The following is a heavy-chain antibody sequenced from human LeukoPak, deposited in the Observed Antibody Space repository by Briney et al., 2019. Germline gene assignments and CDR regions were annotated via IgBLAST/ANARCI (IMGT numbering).Heavy chain of an antibody. D-gene: IGHD3-22*01. CDR1: GDFISSGSYY. J-gene: IGHJ4*02. V-gene: IGHV4-61*02. CDR2: VYTLGRT. Sequence: SETLSLTCTVSGDFISSGSYYWSWIRQPAGKGLEWIGRVYTLGRTDYHPSLKSRVSFSIDSSKNQFSLTLTSVTAADTAVYYCARDVRDSSGYYLRIFGYWGQGNLVTVSS. CDR3: ARDVRDSSGYYLRIFGY.